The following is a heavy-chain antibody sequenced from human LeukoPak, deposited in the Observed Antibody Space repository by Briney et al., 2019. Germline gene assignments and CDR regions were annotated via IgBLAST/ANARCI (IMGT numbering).Heavy chain of an antibody. D-gene: IGHD2-2*02. CDR3: ARAGHCSSTSCYTAPSVF. CDR2: IIPIFGTA. CDR1: GYTFTSYY. V-gene: IGHV1-69*13. Sequence: GASVKVSCKASGYTFTSYYMHWVRQAPGQGLEWMGGIIPIFGTANYAQKFQGRVTITADESTSTAYMELSSLRSEDTAVYYCARAGHCSSTSCYTAPSVFWGQGTLVTVSS. J-gene: IGHJ4*02.